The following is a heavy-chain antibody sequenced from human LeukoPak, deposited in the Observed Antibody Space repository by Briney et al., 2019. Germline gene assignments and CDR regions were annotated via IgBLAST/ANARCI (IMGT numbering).Heavy chain of an antibody. V-gene: IGHV1-18*01. J-gene: IGHJ4*02. CDR2: ISAYNGNT. CDR3: ARDRLSAAGGWDLVFDY. Sequence: SVKLSCKPSGYTFPSYGISSVRQAPGQGLEWMGWISAYNGNTDYAQKLQGRVTMSTDTSTSTAYVELRSLRSDDTAVYYCARDRLSAAGGWDLVFDYWGQGTLVTVSS. CDR1: GYTFPSYG. D-gene: IGHD1-26*01.